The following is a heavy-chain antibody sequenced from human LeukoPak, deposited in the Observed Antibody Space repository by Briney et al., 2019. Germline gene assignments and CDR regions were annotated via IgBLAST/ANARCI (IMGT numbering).Heavy chain of an antibody. D-gene: IGHD1/OR15-1a*01. CDR2: IIPIFGTA. CDR1: GGTFSSYA. Sequence: ASVKVSCKASGGTFSSYAISWVRQAPGQGLEWMGGIIPIFGTANYAQKFQGRVTITADESTSTAYMELSSLRSEDTAVYYCARAVRNKNEFDPWGQGTLVTVSS. J-gene: IGHJ5*02. V-gene: IGHV1-69*13. CDR3: ARAVRNKNEFDP.